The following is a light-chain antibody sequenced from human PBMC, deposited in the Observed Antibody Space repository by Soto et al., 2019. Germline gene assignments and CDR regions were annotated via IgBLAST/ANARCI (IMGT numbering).Light chain of an antibody. CDR1: QTVRNNY. Sequence: EFVLTQSPGTLSLSPGERATLSCRASQTVRNNYLAWYQQKPGQAPRLLIYDASSRATGIPDRFSGGGSGTDFTLTISRLEPEDFATYYCQHYNSYSEAFGQGTKVDIX. J-gene: IGKJ1*01. V-gene: IGKV3-20*01. CDR3: QHYNSYSEA. CDR2: DAS.